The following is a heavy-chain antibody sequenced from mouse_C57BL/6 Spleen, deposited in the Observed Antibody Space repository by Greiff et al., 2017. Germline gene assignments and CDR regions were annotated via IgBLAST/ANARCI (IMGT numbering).Heavy chain of an antibody. Sequence: QVQLKQSGAELVKPGASVKISCKASGYAFSSYWMNWVKQRPGKGLEWIGQIYPGDGDTNYNGKFKGKATLTADKASRTADMQLSSLTSEDSAVYVCARSGDYGPYYFDYWGQGTTLTVSS. CDR3: ARSGDYGPYYFDY. V-gene: IGHV1-80*01. D-gene: IGHD1-1*01. CDR1: GYAFSSYW. CDR2: IYPGDGDT. J-gene: IGHJ2*01.